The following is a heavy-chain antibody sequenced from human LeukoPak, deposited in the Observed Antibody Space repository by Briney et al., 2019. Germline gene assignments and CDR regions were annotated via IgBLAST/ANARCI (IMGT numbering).Heavy chain of an antibody. J-gene: IGHJ4*02. D-gene: IGHD3-10*01. CDR2: ISTRSTYI. V-gene: IGHV3-21*01. CDR3: AREEEWYASGTYYKGFDS. Sequence: GGSLRLSCAASGFTFSNYNMHWVRQAPGRGLEWVSCISTRSTYIYYADSVKGRFTISRDNAKNSLYLQMNSLRADDTAVYYCAREEEWYASGTYYKGFDSWGQGTLVTVSS. CDR1: GFTFSNYN.